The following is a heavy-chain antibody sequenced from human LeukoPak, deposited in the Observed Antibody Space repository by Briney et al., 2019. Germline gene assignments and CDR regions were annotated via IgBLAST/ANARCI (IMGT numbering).Heavy chain of an antibody. J-gene: IGHJ3*01. D-gene: IGHD1-26*01. V-gene: IGHV1-2*02. CDR1: GYTFTGYY. Sequence: PGASVKVSCKASGYTFTGYYMHWVRQAPGQGLEWMGWINPNSGGTNYAQKFQGRVTMTRDTSISTAYMELSRLRSDDTAVYYCARFPPRWVKVGATWSGWGQGTMVTVSS. CDR2: INPNSGGT. CDR3: ARFPPRWVKVGATWSG.